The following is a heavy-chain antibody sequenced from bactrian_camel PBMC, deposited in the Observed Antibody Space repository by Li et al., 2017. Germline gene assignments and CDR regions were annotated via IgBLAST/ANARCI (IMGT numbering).Heavy chain of an antibody. CDR2: ISNGGGGTT. J-gene: IGHJ4*01. V-gene: IGHV3S25*01. D-gene: IGHD6*01. CDR1: GFTFSNYW. Sequence: QLVESGGDSVQAGGSLRLSCAASGFTFSNYWMYWVRQAPGKGLEWVSTISNGGGGTTYYADSVKGRFTISRDDAKNTVYLRMNSLKPEDTAVYYCTRDPGGSGKGQGTQVTVS.